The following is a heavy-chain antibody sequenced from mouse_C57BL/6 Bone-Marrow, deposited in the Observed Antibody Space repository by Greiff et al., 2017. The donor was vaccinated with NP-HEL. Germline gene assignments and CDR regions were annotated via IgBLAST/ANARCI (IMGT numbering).Heavy chain of an antibody. Sequence: QVQLKQPGAELVRPGSSVKLSCKASGYTFTSYWMHWVKQRPIQGLEWIGNIDPSDSETHYNQKFKDKATLTVDKSSSTADMQLSSLTSEDSADYYFVRGEILTVFASWGQGPTLPVSS. CDR2: IDPSDSET. V-gene: IGHV1-52*01. CDR3: VRGEILTVFAS. D-gene: IGHD2-5*01. J-gene: IGHJ2*01. CDR1: GYTFTSYW.